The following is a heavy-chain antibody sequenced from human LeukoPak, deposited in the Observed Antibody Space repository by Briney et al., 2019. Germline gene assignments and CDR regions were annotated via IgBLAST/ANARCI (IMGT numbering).Heavy chain of an antibody. D-gene: IGHD3-10*01. CDR2: INHSGST. CDR1: GGSLSGYY. Sequence: RASETLSLTCAVDGGSLSGYYWGWIRHPPGKGLEWLGEINHSGSTNYNPSLKSRVTISVDTSKNQFSLKLSSVTPADPAVYYCPRVITMVRGVEADYMDVWGKGTTVTVSS. V-gene: IGHV4-34*01. J-gene: IGHJ6*03. CDR3: PRVITMVRGVEADYMDV.